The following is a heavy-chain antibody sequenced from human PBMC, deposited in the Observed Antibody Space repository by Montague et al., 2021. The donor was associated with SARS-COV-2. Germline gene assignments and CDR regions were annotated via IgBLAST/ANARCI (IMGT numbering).Heavy chain of an antibody. CDR3: TRDYRSIVGDGLDI. J-gene: IGHJ3*02. Sequence: SLRLSCAASGFTFSNYDMHWVRPAPGKGPEWISYISTSAYTTSYAASVKGRFTLSRDNGKNSLYLQMNSLRVEDTAGYSCTRDYRSIVGDGLDIWGQGTKVTVSS. CDR2: ISTSAYTT. CDR1: GFTFSNYD. V-gene: IGHV3-48*03. D-gene: IGHD3-16*02.